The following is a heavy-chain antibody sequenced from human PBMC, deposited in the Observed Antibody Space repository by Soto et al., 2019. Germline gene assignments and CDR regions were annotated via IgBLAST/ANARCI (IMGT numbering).Heavy chain of an antibody. V-gene: IGHV1-18*01. J-gene: IGHJ4*02. D-gene: IGHD1-1*01. CDR1: GYTFTSYG. Sequence: QVHLVQSGAEVKKPGASVKVSCKASGYTFTSYGITWVRQAPGQGVEWMGGISAHNGNTDYAQKLQGRVIVTRDTSTRTAYVELRSWISDATAVYYCARGRYGEYWGQGALVTVSS. CDR2: ISAHNGNT. CDR3: ARGRYGEY.